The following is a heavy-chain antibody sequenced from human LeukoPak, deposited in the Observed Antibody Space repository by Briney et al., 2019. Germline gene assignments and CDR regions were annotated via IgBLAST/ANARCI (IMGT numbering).Heavy chain of an antibody. Sequence: ASVKVSCKVFGYTLTELSMHWVRQAPGKGLEWMGGFDPEDGETIYAQKFQGRVTMTEDTSTDTAYMELSSLRSEDTAVYYCATPYGSSLSDYYYGMDVWGKGTTVTVSS. D-gene: IGHD3-10*01. CDR3: ATPYGSSLSDYYYGMDV. CDR1: GYTLTELS. J-gene: IGHJ6*04. V-gene: IGHV1-24*01. CDR2: FDPEDGET.